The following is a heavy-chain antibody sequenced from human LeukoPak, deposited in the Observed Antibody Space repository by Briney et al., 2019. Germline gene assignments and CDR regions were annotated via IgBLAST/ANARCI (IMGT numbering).Heavy chain of an antibody. Sequence: SETLSLTCIVSGDSISSYYWSWIRQPPGKGLEWIGYIYYSGSTNYNPSLKSRVTISIDASKNHFSLKLSSVTAADTAVYYCARDRSSGIIDYWGQGTLVTVSS. J-gene: IGHJ4*02. D-gene: IGHD3-10*01. V-gene: IGHV4-59*01. CDR3: ARDRSSGIIDY. CDR1: GDSISSYY. CDR2: IYYSGST.